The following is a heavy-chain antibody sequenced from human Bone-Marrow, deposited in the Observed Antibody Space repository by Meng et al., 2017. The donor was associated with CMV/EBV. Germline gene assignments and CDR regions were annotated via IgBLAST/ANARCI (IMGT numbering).Heavy chain of an antibody. Sequence: GGSLRLSCAASGFTVSSNYMSWVRQAPGKGLEWVSIIYSGTSTYYADSVKGRFTISRDNSKSTLYLQMNSLRAEDTAVYYCASSVVPASIGYWGQGTLVTVSS. D-gene: IGHD2-2*02. J-gene: IGHJ4*02. CDR3: ASSVVPASIGY. CDR2: IYSGTST. CDR1: GFTVSSNY. V-gene: IGHV3-53*01.